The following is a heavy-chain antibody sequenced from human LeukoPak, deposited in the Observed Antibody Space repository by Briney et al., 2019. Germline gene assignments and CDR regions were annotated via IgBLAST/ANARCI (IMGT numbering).Heavy chain of an antibody. V-gene: IGHV1-2*02. CDR3: ARGAGYSSSWPPFDP. Sequence: ASVKVSCKASGYTLTGYYMHWVRQAPGQGLEWMGWINPNSGGTNYAQKFQGRVTMTRDTSISTAYMELSRLRSDDTAVYYCARGAGYSSSWPPFDPWGQGTLVTVSS. CDR2: INPNSGGT. CDR1: GYTLTGYY. D-gene: IGHD6-13*01. J-gene: IGHJ5*02.